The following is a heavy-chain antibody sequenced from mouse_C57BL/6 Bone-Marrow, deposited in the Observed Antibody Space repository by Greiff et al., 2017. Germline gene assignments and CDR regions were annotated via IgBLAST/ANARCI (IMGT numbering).Heavy chain of an antibody. CDR3: ARNRQPRLQEFAY. D-gene: IGHD3-2*02. CDR1: GFSLTSYG. CDR2: IWSGGST. V-gene: IGHV2-2*01. Sequence: QVQLKESGPGLVQPSQSLSITCTVSGFSLTSYGVHWVRQSPGKGLEWLGVIWSGGSTDYNAAFISRLSISKDNSKRQVFFKMNSLQADDTAIYYCARNRQPRLQEFAYWGQGTLVTVSA. J-gene: IGHJ3*01.